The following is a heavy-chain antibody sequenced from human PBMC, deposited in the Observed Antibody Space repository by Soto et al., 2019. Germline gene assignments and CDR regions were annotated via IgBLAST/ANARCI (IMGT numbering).Heavy chain of an antibody. J-gene: IGHJ4*02. CDR2: IIPIFGTP. D-gene: IGHD1-1*01. CDR3: AQRGGGKGTTFDY. Sequence: QVQLLQSGAEVKKPGSSVKVSCKVSVGTFRSFALNWVRQAPGQGLEWMGGIIPIFGTPNYAQKFQGRVTITADESTSTAYMELSSLRSEDTALYYCAQRGGGKGTTFDYWGQGTLVTVSS. CDR1: VGTFRSFA. V-gene: IGHV1-69*01.